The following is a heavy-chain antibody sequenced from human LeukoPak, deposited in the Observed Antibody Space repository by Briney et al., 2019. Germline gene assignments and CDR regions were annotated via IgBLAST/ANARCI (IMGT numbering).Heavy chain of an antibody. Sequence: ASVKVSCKASGYTFTSYGISWVRQAPGQGLEWMGWISAYNGNTNYAQKLQGRVTMTTDTSTSTAYMELRSLRFDDTAVYYCARFRSCSLPLYYFDYWGQGTLVTVSS. V-gene: IGHV1-18*01. CDR1: GYTFTSYG. CDR3: ARFRSCSLPLYYFDY. CDR2: ISAYNGNT. D-gene: IGHD2-15*01. J-gene: IGHJ4*02.